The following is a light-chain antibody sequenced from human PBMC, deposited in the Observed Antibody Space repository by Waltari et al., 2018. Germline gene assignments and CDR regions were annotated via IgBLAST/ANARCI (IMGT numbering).Light chain of an antibody. CDR1: YIDSKH. Sequence: SYVLTQPPSVSVAPGKTARITCGGDYIDSKHVHWYQHRPGQPPGLVTYNDKNRPSGIPERFSGDNSGNTATLTITRVEAGDEADYFCQVWHSSTEQFGGGTKLTVL. V-gene: IGLV3-21*04. J-gene: IGLJ2*01. CDR2: NDK. CDR3: QVWHSSTEQ.